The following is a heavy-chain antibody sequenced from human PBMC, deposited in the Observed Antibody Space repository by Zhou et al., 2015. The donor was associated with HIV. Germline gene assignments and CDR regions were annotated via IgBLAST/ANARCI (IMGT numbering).Heavy chain of an antibody. D-gene: IGHD5-18*01. CDR3: TRGTAMVEN. Sequence: EVQLVESGGGLVQPGRSLRLSCTASGFTFGDYPMSWFRQAPGKGLQWVGFIRSKAYGGTTEYAASVKGRFTISRDDSKSIAYLQMNSLKTEDTAVYYCTRGTAMVENWGQGTLVTVSS. CDR2: IRSKAYGGTT. V-gene: IGHV3-49*03. J-gene: IGHJ4*02. CDR1: GFTFGDYP.